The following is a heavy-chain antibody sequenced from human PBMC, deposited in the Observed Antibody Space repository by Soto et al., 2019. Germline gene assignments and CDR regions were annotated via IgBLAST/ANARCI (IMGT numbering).Heavy chain of an antibody. Sequence: GGSLRLSCAASGFTFSYAMSWVRQAPGKGLEWVSTVSGSGGSTYYADSVKGRFTISRDNSKNTLYLQMNSLRAEDTAVYYCAKDSDYYDSSLYFDYWGQGTLVTVSS. CDR3: AKDSDYYDSSLYFDY. J-gene: IGHJ4*02. CDR1: GFTFSYA. CDR2: VSGSGGST. D-gene: IGHD3-22*01. V-gene: IGHV3-23*01.